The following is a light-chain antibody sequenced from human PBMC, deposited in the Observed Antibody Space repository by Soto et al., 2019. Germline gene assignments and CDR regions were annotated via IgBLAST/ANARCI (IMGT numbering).Light chain of an antibody. J-gene: IGKJ1*01. CDR3: QHYGSSPRT. V-gene: IGKV3-20*01. Sequence: EIVLTQSPATLSLSPGERATLSCRASQSVSSYLAWYQQKPGQAPRLLIYGASRRATGIPDRFSGSGSGTDFTLTISRLEPEDFAVYYCQHYGSSPRTFGQGTKVDIK. CDR1: QSVSSY. CDR2: GAS.